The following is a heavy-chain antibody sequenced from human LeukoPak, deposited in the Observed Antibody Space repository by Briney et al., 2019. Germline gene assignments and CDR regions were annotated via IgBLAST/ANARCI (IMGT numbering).Heavy chain of an antibody. CDR2: ISGSGGST. CDR3: AKDMITIFGVVTPHDAFDI. D-gene: IGHD3-3*01. Sequence: GGSLRLSCAASGFTFSSYGMSWVRQAPGKGLEWVSAISGSGGSTYYADSVKGRFTISRDNSKNTLYLQMNSLRAEDTAVYYCAKDMITIFGVVTPHDAFDIWGQGTMVTVSS. J-gene: IGHJ3*02. CDR1: GFTFSSYG. V-gene: IGHV3-23*01.